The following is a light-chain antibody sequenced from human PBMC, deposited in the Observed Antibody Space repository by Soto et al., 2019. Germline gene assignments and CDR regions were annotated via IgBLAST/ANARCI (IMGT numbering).Light chain of an antibody. J-gene: IGKJ1*01. CDR1: QSITKY. Sequence: DIQMTQSPSSLSASVGDRVTITCRASQSITKYLNWYQQKPGKAPKLLISSASSLQSGVPSRFSGSGSGTDFTLAISSLQPDDFATYYCQQSYNTPWTFGQGTTVEIK. CDR3: QQSYNTPWT. V-gene: IGKV1-39*01. CDR2: SAS.